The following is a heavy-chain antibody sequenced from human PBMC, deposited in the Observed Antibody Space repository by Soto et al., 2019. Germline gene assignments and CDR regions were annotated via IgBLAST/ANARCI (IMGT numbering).Heavy chain of an antibody. D-gene: IGHD3-22*01. V-gene: IGHV1-69*04. CDR1: GGTFSSYT. Sequence: ASVKVSCKASGGTFSSYTISWVRQAPGQGLEWMGRIIPILGIANYAQKFQGRVTITADKSTSTAYMELRSLRSDDTAVYYCAREGMYYYDSSGYLPVDYWGQGTLVTVSS. J-gene: IGHJ4*02. CDR2: IIPILGIA. CDR3: AREGMYYYDSSGYLPVDY.